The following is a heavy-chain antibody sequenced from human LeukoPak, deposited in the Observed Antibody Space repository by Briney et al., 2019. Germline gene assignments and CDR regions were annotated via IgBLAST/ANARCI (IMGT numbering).Heavy chain of an antibody. V-gene: IGHV1-18*01. CDR1: GYTFTSYG. D-gene: IGHD1-26*01. CDR2: ISAYNGNT. J-gene: IGHJ4*02. CDR3: ARCSSGSYLYYFDY. Sequence: ASVKVSCKASGYTFTSYGISWVRRAPGQGLEWMGWISAYNGNTNYAQKLQGRVTMTTDTSTSTAYMELRSLRSDDTAVYYCARCSSGSYLYYFDYWGQGTLVTVSS.